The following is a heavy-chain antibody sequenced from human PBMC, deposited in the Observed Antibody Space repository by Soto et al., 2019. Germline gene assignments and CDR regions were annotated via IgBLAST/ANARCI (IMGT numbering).Heavy chain of an antibody. Sequence: GGSLRLSCAASGFTFSSYAMNWVRQAPGKGLEWVAVISYDGSNKYYADSVKGRFTISRDNSKNTVYLQMSSLKTEDTAVYYCANQIRYFDWFFPFDYWGPGALVTVSS. V-gene: IGHV3-30-3*01. J-gene: IGHJ4*02. CDR3: ANQIRYFDWFFPFDY. CDR1: GFTFSSYA. D-gene: IGHD3-9*01. CDR2: ISYDGSNK.